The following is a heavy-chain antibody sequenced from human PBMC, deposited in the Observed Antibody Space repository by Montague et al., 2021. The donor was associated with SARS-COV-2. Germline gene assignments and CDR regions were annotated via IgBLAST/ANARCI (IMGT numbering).Heavy chain of an antibody. Sequence: SETLSLTCAVTSGSLRNYYWSWIRQPPGKGLEWIGEIRLPGGSNYNPSLKRRVTISLDTSNNQVSLTLNFVTAADTAVYYCARAGSQRFFDFWGRGTLVTVSS. CDR2: IRLPGGS. D-gene: IGHD1-1*01. J-gene: IGHJ5*01. V-gene: IGHV4-34*01. CDR3: ARAGSQRFFDF. CDR1: SGSLRNYY.